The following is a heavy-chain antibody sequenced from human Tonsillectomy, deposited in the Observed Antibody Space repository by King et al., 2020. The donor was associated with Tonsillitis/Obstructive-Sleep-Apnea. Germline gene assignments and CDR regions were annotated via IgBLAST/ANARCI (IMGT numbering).Heavy chain of an antibody. V-gene: IGHV4-39*01. J-gene: IGHJ4*02. CDR3: ARSDIVMVTFDY. Sequence: MQLQESGPGLVKPSETLSLTCTVSGGSISSSSYYWGWIRQPPGKGLEWIGSIYYSGSIYYNPSLKSRVTISVDTSKHQFYLKLSSVTADDTAVYYCARSDIVMVTFDYWGQGTLVTVSS. CDR2: IYYSGSI. D-gene: IGHD5-18*01. CDR1: GGSISSSSYY.